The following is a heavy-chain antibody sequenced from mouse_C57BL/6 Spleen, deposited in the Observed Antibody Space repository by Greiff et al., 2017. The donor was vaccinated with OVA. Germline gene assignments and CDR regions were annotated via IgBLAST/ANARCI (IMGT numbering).Heavy chain of an antibody. Sequence: EVNVVESGGGLVKPGGSLKLSCAASGFTFSDYGMHWVRQAPEKGLEWVAYISSGSSTIYYADTVKGRFTISRDNAKNTLFLQMTSLRSEDTAMYYCARPYGSSYGYFDVWGTGTTVTVSS. CDR1: GFTFSDYG. D-gene: IGHD1-1*01. CDR3: ARPYGSSYGYFDV. V-gene: IGHV5-17*01. CDR2: ISSGSSTI. J-gene: IGHJ1*03.